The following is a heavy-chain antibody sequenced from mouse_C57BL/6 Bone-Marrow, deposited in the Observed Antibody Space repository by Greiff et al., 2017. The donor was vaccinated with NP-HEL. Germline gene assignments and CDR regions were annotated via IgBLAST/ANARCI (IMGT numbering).Heavy chain of an antibody. CDR1: GYTFTSYW. CDR3: ARLLRYTY. CDR2: IDPSDSYT. J-gene: IGHJ3*01. V-gene: IGHV1-50*01. D-gene: IGHD1-1*01. Sequence: VQLQQSGAELVKPGASVKLSCKASGYTFTSYWMQWVKQRPGQGLEWIGEIDPSDSYTNYNQKFKGKATLTVDTSSSTAYMQLSSLTSEDSAVYYCARLLRYTYWGQGTLVTVSA.